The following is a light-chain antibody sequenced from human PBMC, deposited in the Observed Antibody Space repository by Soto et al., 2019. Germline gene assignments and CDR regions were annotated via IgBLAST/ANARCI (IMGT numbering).Light chain of an antibody. CDR1: QSVSSY. Sequence: EIVLTQNPATLSLSPGERXXXXXXASQSVSSYLAWYQQKPGQAPRLLIYDASNRATGIPARFSGSGSGTDFTLTISSLEPEDFAVYYCQQRSNWSWTFGQRTKVDIK. CDR3: QQRSNWSWT. V-gene: IGKV3-11*01. CDR2: DAS. J-gene: IGKJ1*01.